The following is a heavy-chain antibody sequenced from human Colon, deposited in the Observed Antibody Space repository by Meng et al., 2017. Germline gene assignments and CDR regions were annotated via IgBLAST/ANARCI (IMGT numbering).Heavy chain of an antibody. D-gene: IGHD3-22*01. J-gene: IGHJ5*02. Sequence: QVPPQEPGPGLVKPSQTLSLTCTVSGDSISSGNHYWSWSRQHPGKGLEWIGYFYFSGNTYYNPSLKSRVTISVDTSKNQFSLNLRSVTAADTAVYYCARYYYDSSGVTYFDPWGQGTLVTVSS. V-gene: IGHV4-31*03. CDR1: GDSISSGNHY. CDR2: FYFSGNT. CDR3: ARYYYDSSGVTYFDP.